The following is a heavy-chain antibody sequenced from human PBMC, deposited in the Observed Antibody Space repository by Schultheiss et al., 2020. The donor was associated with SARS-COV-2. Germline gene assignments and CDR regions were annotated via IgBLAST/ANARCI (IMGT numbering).Heavy chain of an antibody. CDR1: GYSFTSYW. V-gene: IGHV5-51*01. J-gene: IGHJ4*02. Sequence: GGSLRLSCKGSGYSFTSYWIGWVRQMPGKGLEWMGIIYPGDSDTRYSPSFQGQVTISADKSISTAYLQWSSLKASDTAMYYCARHAIFGYSSSWYGYWGQGTLVTVSS. CDR3: ARHAIFGYSSSWYGY. CDR2: IYPGDSDT. D-gene: IGHD6-13*01.